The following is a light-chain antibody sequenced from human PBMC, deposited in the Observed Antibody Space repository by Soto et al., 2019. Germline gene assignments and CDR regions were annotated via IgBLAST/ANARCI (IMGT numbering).Light chain of an antibody. J-gene: IGKJ5*01. CDR2: KVS. V-gene: IGKV2-30*02. CDR1: QSIVHIDVIAY. CDR3: MQGTHWPIT. Sequence: DVVTTQSPLSLPVTLGQPASISCRSNQSIVHIDVIAYFSWFQQRPGRSPRRLIYKVSNRDSGVPARFSGSGSGTDFALKISRVEAEDVGVYYCMQGTHWPITFGQGTRLEIK.